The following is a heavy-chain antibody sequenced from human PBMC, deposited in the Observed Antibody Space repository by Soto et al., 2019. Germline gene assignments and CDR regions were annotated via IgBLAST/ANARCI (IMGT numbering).Heavy chain of an antibody. Sequence: QVQLVQSGAEVKKPGASVKVSCKASGYTFTSFGINWVRQAPGQGLQWMGWISPYNGNTNYAQDFQGRVTMTTDTSTNTAYMELRSLRSDDTGVYYCARPGTPYCSGDCYFDPWGQGTLVTVSS. V-gene: IGHV1-18*01. CDR3: ARPGTPYCSGDCYFDP. CDR2: ISPYNGNT. J-gene: IGHJ5*02. D-gene: IGHD2-21*02. CDR1: GYTFTSFG.